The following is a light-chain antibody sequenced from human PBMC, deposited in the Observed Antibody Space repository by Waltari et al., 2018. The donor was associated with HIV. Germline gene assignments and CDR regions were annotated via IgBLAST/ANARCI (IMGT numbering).Light chain of an antibody. CDR3: QNYNAYAT. Sequence: DIQLTQAPSTLSASVGDSVTIPCRASQSIDTSLAWYQQQPGKAPKLLIYKASSLNSGVPSRFSGRGSGTDFTLTISSLQSVDFATYYCQNYNAYATFGQGTKVEIK. CDR1: QSIDTS. CDR2: KAS. J-gene: IGKJ1*01. V-gene: IGKV1-5*03.